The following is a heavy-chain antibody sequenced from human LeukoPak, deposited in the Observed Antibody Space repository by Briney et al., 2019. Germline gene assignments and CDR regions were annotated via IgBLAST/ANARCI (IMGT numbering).Heavy chain of an antibody. V-gene: IGHV3-66*01. CDR2: IYSGGST. D-gene: IGHD3-10*01. CDR1: GFTVSSNY. CDR3: ASRAYGSSYYYYGMDV. Sequence: GGSLRLSCAASGFTVSSNYMSWVRQAPGKGLEWVSVIYSGGSTYYADSVKGRFTISRDNSKNTLYLQMNSLRAEDTAVYYCASRAYGSSYYYYGMDVWGQGTTVTVSS. J-gene: IGHJ6*02.